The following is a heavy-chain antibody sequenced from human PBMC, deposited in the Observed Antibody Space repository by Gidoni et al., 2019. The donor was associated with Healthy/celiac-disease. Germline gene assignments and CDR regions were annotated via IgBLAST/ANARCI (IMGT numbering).Heavy chain of an antibody. Sequence: QVQLVESGGGVVQPGRSLRLSCAASGFTFSSYGMHWVRQAPGKGLEWVAVISYDGSNKYYADSVKGRFTISRDNSKNTLYLQMNSLRAEDTAVYYCAKDPNMYYYDSSDYFDYWGQGTLVTVSS. V-gene: IGHV3-30*18. CDR3: AKDPNMYYYDSSDYFDY. CDR1: GFTFSSYG. J-gene: IGHJ4*02. D-gene: IGHD3-22*01. CDR2: ISYDGSNK.